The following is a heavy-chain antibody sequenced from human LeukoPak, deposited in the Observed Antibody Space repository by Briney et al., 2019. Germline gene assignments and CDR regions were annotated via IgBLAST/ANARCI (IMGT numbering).Heavy chain of an antibody. CDR3: ARGPMVRGVIKAFDI. CDR1: GGSISSYY. V-gene: IGHV4-59*01. CDR2: IYYSGST. Sequence: TLSLTCTVSGGSISSYYWRWIRQPPGKGLEWIGYIYYSGSTNYNPSLKSRVTISIDTSKNQFSLKLSSVTAADTAVYYCARGPMVRGVIKAFDIWGQGTMVTVSS. D-gene: IGHD3-10*01. J-gene: IGHJ3*02.